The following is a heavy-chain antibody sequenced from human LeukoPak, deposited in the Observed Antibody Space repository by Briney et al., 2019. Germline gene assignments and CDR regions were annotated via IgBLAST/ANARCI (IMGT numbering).Heavy chain of an antibody. D-gene: IGHD2-2*01. J-gene: IGHJ5*02. V-gene: IGHV3-21*01. CDR2: ISSSSYI. Sequence: GGSLRLSCAASGFTFSSYSMNWVRQAPGKGLEWVSSISSSSYIYYADSVKGRFTISRDNAKNSLSLQMNSLRAEDTAVYYCARVHYSWYQLLFAGWFDPWGQGTLVTVSS. CDR3: ARVHYSWYQLLFAGWFDP. CDR1: GFTFSSYS.